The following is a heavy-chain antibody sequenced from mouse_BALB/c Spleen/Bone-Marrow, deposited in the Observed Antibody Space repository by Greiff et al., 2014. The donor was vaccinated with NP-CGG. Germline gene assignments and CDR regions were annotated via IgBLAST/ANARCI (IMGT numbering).Heavy chain of an antibody. J-gene: IGHJ2*01. CDR2: IRNKAYSYTT. D-gene: IGHD2-3*01. CDR1: GFTFTDYY. Sequence: EVKVEESGGGLVQPGGSLRLSCATSGFTFTDYYMNWVRQPPGKALEWLGFIRNKAYSYTTEYSASVKGRFTISRDNSQSILYLQMNTLRAEDSATYYCARDMGGLLFDYWGQGITLTVSS. V-gene: IGHV7-3*02. CDR3: ARDMGGLLFDY.